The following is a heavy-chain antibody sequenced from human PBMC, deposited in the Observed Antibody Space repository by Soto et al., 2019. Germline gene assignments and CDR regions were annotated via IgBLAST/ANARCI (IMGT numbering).Heavy chain of an antibody. V-gene: IGHV3-48*01. J-gene: IGHJ3*02. D-gene: IGHD3-3*01. CDR2: ISSSSSTI. CDR3: ARLESFGVVIMGFDAFDI. CDR1: GFTFSSYS. Sequence: PGGSLRLSCAASGFTFSSYSMNWVRQAPGKGLEWVSYISSSSSTIYYADSVKGRFTISRDNAKNSLYLQMNSLRAEDTAVYYCARLESFGVVIMGFDAFDIWGQGTMVTVSS.